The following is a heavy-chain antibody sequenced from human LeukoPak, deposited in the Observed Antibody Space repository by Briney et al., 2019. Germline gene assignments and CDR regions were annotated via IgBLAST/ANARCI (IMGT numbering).Heavy chain of an antibody. J-gene: IGHJ4*02. CDR3: ATYSGYGHFDY. V-gene: IGHV3-74*01. Sequence: PGGSLRLSCAASGFTFSVFWMFWVRQAPGQGLVWVSHISPDGRSTNYADSVKGRFTISRDNARNTLYLQLNSLTAEDTAVYYCATYSGYGHFDYWGQGTLVTVSS. CDR2: ISPDGRST. CDR1: GFTFSVFW. D-gene: IGHD5-12*01.